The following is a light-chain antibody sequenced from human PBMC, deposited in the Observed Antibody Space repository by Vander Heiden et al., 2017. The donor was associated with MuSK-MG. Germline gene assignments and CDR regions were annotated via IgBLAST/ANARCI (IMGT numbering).Light chain of an antibody. CDR1: QSVSSSY. CDR2: CAS. V-gene: IGKV3-20*01. CDR3: HQYGSSPPYT. J-gene: IGKJ2*01. Sequence: EIVLTQSPSTLTLSPGERANLSCRASQSVSSSYLAWYQQKPGQAPRLLIYCASSRATGIPDWFSGSGSGTDFTLTISRLEPEDFAVYYCHQYGSSPPYTFGQGTKLEIK.